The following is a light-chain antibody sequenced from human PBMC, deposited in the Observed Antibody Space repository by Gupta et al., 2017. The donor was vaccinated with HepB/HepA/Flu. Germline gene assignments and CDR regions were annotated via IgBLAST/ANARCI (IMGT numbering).Light chain of an antibody. CDR1: SSDGGNYNL. CDR3: CSYAGNHIWL. V-gene: IGLV2-23*02. CDR2: EVT. J-gene: IGLJ3*02. Sequence: QSALTQPASVSGSPGQSITISCPGTSSDGGNYNLVSWYQQHPDKAPKLIIYEVTNRPSGISNRFSGSKSGNTASLTVSGLQAEDEAYYYCCSYAGNHIWLFGGGTKVTVL.